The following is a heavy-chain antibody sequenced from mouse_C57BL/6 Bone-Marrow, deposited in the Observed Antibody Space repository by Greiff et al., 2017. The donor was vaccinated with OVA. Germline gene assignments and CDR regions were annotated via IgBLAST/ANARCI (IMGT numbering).Heavy chain of an antibody. CDR3: ARQGYHWYFDV. J-gene: IGHJ1*03. V-gene: IGHV5-6*01. CDR1: GFTFSSYG. CDR2: ISSGGSYT. Sequence: EVKLVESGGDLVKPGGSLKLSCAASGFTFSSYGMSWVRQTPDKRLEWVATISSGGSYTYYPDSVKGRFTISRDNAKNTLYLQMSSLKSEDAAMYYCARQGYHWYFDVWGTGTTVTVSS. D-gene: IGHD2-14*01.